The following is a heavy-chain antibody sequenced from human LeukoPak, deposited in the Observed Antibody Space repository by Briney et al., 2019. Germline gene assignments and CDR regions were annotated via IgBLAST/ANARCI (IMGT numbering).Heavy chain of an antibody. CDR3: ARDQRSSSWSYFDY. CDR1: GFTFSSYA. CDR2: ISGSGGST. J-gene: IGHJ4*02. V-gene: IGHV3-23*01. Sequence: PGGSLRLSCAASGFTFSSYAMSWVRQAPGKGLEWVSAISGSGGSTYYADSVKGRFTISRDNSKNTLYLQMNSLRAEDTAVYYCARDQRSSSWSYFDYWGQGTLVTVSS. D-gene: IGHD6-13*01.